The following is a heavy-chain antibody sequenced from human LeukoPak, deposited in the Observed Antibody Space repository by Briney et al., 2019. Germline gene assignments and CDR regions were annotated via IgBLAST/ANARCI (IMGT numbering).Heavy chain of an antibody. D-gene: IGHD6-19*01. CDR2: IYPGDSDT. J-gene: IGHJ4*02. CDR3: ARPRSPKYSSGWYAY. CDR1: GYSFTSYW. V-gene: IGHV5-51*01. Sequence: GESLKISCKGSGYSFTSYWIGWVRQMPGKGLEWLGIIYPGDSDTRYSPSFQGQVTISADKSISTAYLQWSSLKASDTAMYYCARPRSPKYSSGWYAYWGQGTLVTVSS.